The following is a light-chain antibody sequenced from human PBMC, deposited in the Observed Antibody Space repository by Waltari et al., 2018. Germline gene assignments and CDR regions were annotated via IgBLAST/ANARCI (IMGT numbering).Light chain of an antibody. CDR1: NMGRYS. J-gene: IGLJ1*01. CDR3: QVWHADIDPGV. CDR2: YDS. Sequence: SYVLTQPPSVSVAPGETASIHWGGDNMGRYSVDWYQQKPGQAPVLVIFYDSDRPSGIPARFSGSNSGNTATLTITSVEAGDEARYYCQVWHADIDPGVFGTGTEVTVL. V-gene: IGLV3-21*04.